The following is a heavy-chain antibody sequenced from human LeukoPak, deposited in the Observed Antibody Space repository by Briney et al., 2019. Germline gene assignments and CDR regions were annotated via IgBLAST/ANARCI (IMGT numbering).Heavy chain of an antibody. Sequence: ASVKVSCKASGGTFSSYAISWVRQAPGQGLEWMGIINPSGGSTSYAQKFQGRVTMTRDTSTSTVYMELSSLRSEDTAVYYCARSGSYRLVSDYWGQGTLVTVSS. CDR2: INPSGGST. D-gene: IGHD1-26*01. V-gene: IGHV1-46*01. J-gene: IGHJ4*02. CDR3: ARSGSYRLVSDY. CDR1: GGTFSSYA.